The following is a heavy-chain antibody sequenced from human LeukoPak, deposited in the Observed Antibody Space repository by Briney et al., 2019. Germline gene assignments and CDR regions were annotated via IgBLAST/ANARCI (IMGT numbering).Heavy chain of an antibody. Sequence: GGSLRLSCAASGFTFSDYYMSWIRQAPGKGLEWVSYISSNGSTIYYADSVKGRFTISRDNAKNSLYLQMNSLRAEDTAVYYCARDMYSSSWYYYYYMDVWGKGTTVTVSS. J-gene: IGHJ6*03. V-gene: IGHV3-11*04. CDR1: GFTFSDYY. CDR2: ISSNGSTI. D-gene: IGHD6-13*01. CDR3: ARDMYSSSWYYYYYMDV.